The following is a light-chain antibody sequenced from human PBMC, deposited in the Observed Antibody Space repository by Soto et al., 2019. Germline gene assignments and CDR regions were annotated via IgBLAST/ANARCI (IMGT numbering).Light chain of an antibody. J-gene: IGKJ1*01. Sequence: DIQMTQSPSTLAASIGDRVTITCRASQTISNWLAWYQQKPGKAPNLLMYDASKLKSGVPSRFSGSGSGTEFTLTISSLQPDDFATYYCQQYHTYSTFGQGTRVEI. CDR1: QTISNW. CDR2: DAS. V-gene: IGKV1-5*01. CDR3: QQYHTYST.